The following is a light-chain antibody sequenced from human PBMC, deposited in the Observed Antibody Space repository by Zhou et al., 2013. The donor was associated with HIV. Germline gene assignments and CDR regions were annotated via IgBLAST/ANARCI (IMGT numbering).Light chain of an antibody. J-gene: IGKJ4*01. CDR3: QQYGSSPFT. V-gene: IGKV3-20*01. Sequence: EIVLTQSPGTLSLSPGERASLFCRASQNVSDNYLAWYQQKPGRAPRLLIHGASNRATGIPDRISGSGSGADFTLTISRLEPEDFALYHCQQYGSSPFTFGGGTKVEIK. CDR2: GAS. CDR1: QNVSDNY.